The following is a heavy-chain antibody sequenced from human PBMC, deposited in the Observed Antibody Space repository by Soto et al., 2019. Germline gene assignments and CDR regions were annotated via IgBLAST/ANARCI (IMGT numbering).Heavy chain of an antibody. CDR3: ASPHSSNSYYYGMDV. Sequence: SVKVSCKASGGTFSSYAISWVRQAPGQGLEWMGGIIPIFGTANYAQKFQGRVTITADESTSTAYMELSSLRSEDTAVYYCASPHSSNSYYYGMDVWGQGTTVTVSS. J-gene: IGHJ6*02. CDR2: IIPIFGTA. D-gene: IGHD4-4*01. CDR1: GGTFSSYA. V-gene: IGHV1-69*13.